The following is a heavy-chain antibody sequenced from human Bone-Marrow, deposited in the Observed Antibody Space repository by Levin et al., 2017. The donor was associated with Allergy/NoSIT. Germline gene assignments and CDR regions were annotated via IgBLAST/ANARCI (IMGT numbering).Heavy chain of an antibody. J-gene: IGHJ4*02. CDR3: TSKPYVVTAASTRFDF. CDR2: LYSTGSG. V-gene: IGHV4-38-2*01. D-gene: IGHD2-21*02. Sequence: GSLRLSCGVSGYSVNSGYLWGWVRQSPGKGLEWIGNLYSTGSGYYNPSLESRVTISVDASKNQLSLDLRSVTAADTAVYYCTSKPYVVTAASTRFDFWGQGTLVTVSS. CDR1: GYSVNSGYL.